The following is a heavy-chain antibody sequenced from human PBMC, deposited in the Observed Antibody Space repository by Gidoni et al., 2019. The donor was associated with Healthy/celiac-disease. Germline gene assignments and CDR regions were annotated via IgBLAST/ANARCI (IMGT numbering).Heavy chain of an antibody. J-gene: IGHJ4*02. V-gene: IGHV3-30-3*01. Sequence: VHLLESAGGVVHPGRSLRLSCAASGFTFSSYAMHWVRQAPGKGLEWVAVISYDGSNKYYADSVKGRFTISRDNSKNKLYLQMNSLRAEDTAVYYCARDDWEYQLLLFDYWGQGTLVTVSS. CDR2: ISYDGSNK. CDR3: ARDDWEYQLLLFDY. D-gene: IGHD2-2*01. CDR1: GFTFSSYA.